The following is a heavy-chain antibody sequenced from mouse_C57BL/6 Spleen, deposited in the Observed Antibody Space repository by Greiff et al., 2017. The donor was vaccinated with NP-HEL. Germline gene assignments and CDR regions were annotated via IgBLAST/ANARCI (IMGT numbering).Heavy chain of an antibody. CDR1: GFTFSDYY. Sequence: DVMLVESEGGLVQPGSSMKLSCTASGFTFSDYYMAWVRQVPEKGLEWVANINYDGSSTYYLDSLKSSFIISRDNAKNILYLQMSSLKSEDTATYYCARGVITTVERYFDVWGTGTTVTVSS. V-gene: IGHV5-16*01. J-gene: IGHJ1*03. CDR3: ARGVITTVERYFDV. CDR2: INYDGSST. D-gene: IGHD1-1*01.